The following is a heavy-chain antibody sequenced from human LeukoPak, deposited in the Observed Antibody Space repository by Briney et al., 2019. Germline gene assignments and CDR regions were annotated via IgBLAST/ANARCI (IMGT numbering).Heavy chain of an antibody. Sequence: GGSLRLSCAASGFTFSSYAMSLVRQAPGKGLEWVSGISGSGGSTYYADSVKGRFTISRENSKNTVYMQMNSLRAEDTAVYYCAKALRASGRTPIDYWGQGTLVTVSS. J-gene: IGHJ4*02. D-gene: IGHD5-12*01. CDR3: AKALRASGRTPIDY. CDR2: ISGSGGST. V-gene: IGHV3-23*01. CDR1: GFTFSSYA.